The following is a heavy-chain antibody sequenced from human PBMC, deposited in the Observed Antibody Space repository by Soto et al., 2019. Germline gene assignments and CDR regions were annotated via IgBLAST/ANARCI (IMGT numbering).Heavy chain of an antibody. CDR1: GFTVSSDA. CDR2: INDSGDST. D-gene: IGHD3-22*01. J-gene: IGHJ4*02. V-gene: IGHV3-23*01. CDR3: AKGSRGYYGSTNYYYFDS. Sequence: GGSLRLTCAASGFTVSSDAMSWVRQAPGKGLEWVSGINDSGDSTYYADSVKGRFTISRDNSKNTLFLQMNSLRAEDTALYYCAKGSRGYYGSTNYYYFDSWGQGTPVTVSS.